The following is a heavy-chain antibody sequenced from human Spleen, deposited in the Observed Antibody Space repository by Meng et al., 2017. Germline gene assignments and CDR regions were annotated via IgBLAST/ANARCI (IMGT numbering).Heavy chain of an antibody. J-gene: IGHJ6*02. D-gene: IGHD2-21*01. CDR3: ARARCDQREYYYYGMDV. V-gene: IGHV6-1*01. CDR1: GDSVPSNSAA. CDR2: TYYRTKWYN. Sequence: SQTLSLTRAISGDSVPSNSAAWNWIRQSPSRGLEWLGRTYYRTKWYNDYAVSVKSRITINPDTSNNQISLQLNSVTPEDTAVYYCARARCDQREYYYYGMDVWGQGTTVTVSS.